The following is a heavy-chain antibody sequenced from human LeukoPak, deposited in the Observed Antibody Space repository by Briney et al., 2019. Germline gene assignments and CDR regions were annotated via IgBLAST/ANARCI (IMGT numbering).Heavy chain of an antibody. CDR3: ARVHFELHDHYYGSGSYHPTSWFDP. V-gene: IGHV1-18*01. CDR1: GYTFTSYG. Sequence: ASVKVSCKASGYTFTSYGISWVRQAPGQGLEWMGWISAYNGNTNYAQKLQGRVTMTTDTSTSTAYMELRSLRSDDTAVYCCARVHFELHDHYYGSGSYHPTSWFDPWGQGTLVTVSS. D-gene: IGHD3-10*01. CDR2: ISAYNGNT. J-gene: IGHJ5*02.